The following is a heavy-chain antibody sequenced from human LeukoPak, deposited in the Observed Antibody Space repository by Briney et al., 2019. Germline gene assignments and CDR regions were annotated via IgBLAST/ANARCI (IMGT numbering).Heavy chain of an antibody. D-gene: IGHD1-1*01. CDR3: ARLYQQSKWKYYYYYMDV. CDR1: GYSISTGYY. J-gene: IGHJ6*03. V-gene: IGHV4-38-2*01. CDR2: VFDSGST. Sequence: KSSETLSLTCAVSGYSISTGYYWGWIRQPPGKGLEWIGYVFDSGSTNYNPSLKSRVTISVDTSTKQFSLRLSSVTAADTAVYYCARLYQQSKWKYYYYYMDVWGKGTAVTVSS.